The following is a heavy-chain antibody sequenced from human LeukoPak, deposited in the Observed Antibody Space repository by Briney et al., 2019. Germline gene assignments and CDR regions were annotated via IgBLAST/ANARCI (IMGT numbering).Heavy chain of an antibody. V-gene: IGHV3-23*01. CDR3: AKGASYYDFWSGYYVDY. CDR1: GFTFSSYA. CDR2: ISGSGGST. J-gene: IGHJ4*02. Sequence: GGSLRLSCAASGFTFSSYAMSWVRQAPGKGLEWVSAISGSGGSTYYADSVKGRFTISRDNSKNTLYLQMNSLRAEDTAVYYCAKGASYYDFWSGYYVDYWSQGTLVTVSS. D-gene: IGHD3-3*01.